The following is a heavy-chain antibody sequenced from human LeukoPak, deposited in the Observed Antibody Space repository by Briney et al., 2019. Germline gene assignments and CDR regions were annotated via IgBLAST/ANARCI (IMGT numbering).Heavy chain of an antibody. V-gene: IGHV1-18*01. CDR3: ARDLGSNFYYALDY. D-gene: IGHD3-22*01. CDR1: GYTFTSYG. CDR2: ISAYNGNT. J-gene: IGHJ4*02. Sequence: GASVKVSCKASGYTFTSYGISWVRQAPGQGLEWMGWISAYNGNTNYAQKLQGRVTMTTDTSTNTAYMELRSLRSDDTAVYYCARDLGSNFYYALDYWGQGTLVTVSS.